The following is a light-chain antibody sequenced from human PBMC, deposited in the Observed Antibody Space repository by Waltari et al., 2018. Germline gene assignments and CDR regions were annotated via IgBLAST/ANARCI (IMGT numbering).Light chain of an antibody. Sequence: EIVLTQSPGTVSLSPGERATLSCRASQNINTDLVWYQQKPGKPPRLLIYDASNRASGIPPRFSGSVSGTDFTLIISSLEPEDFAVYFCQQCFYWPRTFGQGTKIEMK. CDR2: DAS. V-gene: IGKV3-11*01. CDR3: QQCFYWPRT. CDR1: QNINTD. J-gene: IGKJ1*01.